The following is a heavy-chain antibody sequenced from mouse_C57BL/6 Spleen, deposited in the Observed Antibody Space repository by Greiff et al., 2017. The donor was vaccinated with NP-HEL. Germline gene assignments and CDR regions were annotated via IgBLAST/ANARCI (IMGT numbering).Heavy chain of an antibody. V-gene: IGHV1-69*01. Sequence: QVQLQQPGAELVMPGASVKLSCKASGYTFSSYWMHWVKERPGQGLEWIGEIDPSDSYTNYNQKFKGKSTLTVDKSSSTVYMQFSSLTSEDSAVYYCARRDYYAMDYWGQGTSVTVSS. J-gene: IGHJ4*01. CDR2: IDPSDSYT. CDR1: GYTFSSYW. CDR3: ARRDYYAMDY.